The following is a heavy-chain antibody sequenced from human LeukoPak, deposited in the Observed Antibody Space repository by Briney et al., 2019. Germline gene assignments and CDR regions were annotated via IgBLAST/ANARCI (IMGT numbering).Heavy chain of an antibody. D-gene: IGHD2-2*01. CDR1: GGSISSSSYY. J-gene: IGHJ4*02. Sequence: SSETLSLTCTVSGGSISSSSYYWGWIRQPPGKGLEWIGSIYRSGNTYYNPSLKSRATISVDTSKNQFSLKLSSVTAADTAVYYCASPLGYCSSTACYGDYWGQGTLVTVSS. CDR2: IYRSGNT. CDR3: ASPLGYCSSTACYGDY. V-gene: IGHV4-39*01.